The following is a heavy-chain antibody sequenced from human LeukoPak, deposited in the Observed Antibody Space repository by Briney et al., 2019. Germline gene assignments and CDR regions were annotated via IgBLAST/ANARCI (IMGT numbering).Heavy chain of an antibody. J-gene: IGHJ4*02. CDR3: AKDEEWFGEFSEYFDY. CDR1: GFTFSSYG. Sequence: GGSLRLSCAASGFTFSSYGMHWVRQAPGKGLEWVAFIGYDGSNKYYADSVKGRFTISRDNSKNTLYLQMNSLRAEDTAVYYCAKDEEWFGEFSEYFDYWGQGTLVTVSS. D-gene: IGHD3-10*01. V-gene: IGHV3-30*02. CDR2: IGYDGSNK.